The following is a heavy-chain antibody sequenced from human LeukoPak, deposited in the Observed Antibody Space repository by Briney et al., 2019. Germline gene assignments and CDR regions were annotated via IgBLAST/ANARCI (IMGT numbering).Heavy chain of an antibody. CDR2: IYYSGRA. V-gene: IGHV4-39*01. CDR1: GGSISSSSYY. CDR3: ARRRYYDSTGYLD. J-gene: IGHJ1*01. Sequence: SETLSLTCSVSGGSISSSSYYWGWIRQPPGKGLEWIGEIYYSGRAYYNSSLKSRLTLSVDTSWNQFSLTLSSVTAADTGVYYCARRRYYDSTGYLDWGQGTLVSVST. D-gene: IGHD3-22*01.